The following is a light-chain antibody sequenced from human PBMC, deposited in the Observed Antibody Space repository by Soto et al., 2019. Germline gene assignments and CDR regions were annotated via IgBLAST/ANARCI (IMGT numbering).Light chain of an antibody. V-gene: IGKV3-11*01. Sequence: EIVLTQSPATLSLSPGERATLSCRASQSVSSYLAWYQQKPGQAPRLLIYDASNRATGIPARFSRSGSGTGFTLTISSLEPEDFAVYYCQQRSNWPPLTFGGGTKVELK. CDR1: QSVSSY. CDR3: QQRSNWPPLT. CDR2: DAS. J-gene: IGKJ4*01.